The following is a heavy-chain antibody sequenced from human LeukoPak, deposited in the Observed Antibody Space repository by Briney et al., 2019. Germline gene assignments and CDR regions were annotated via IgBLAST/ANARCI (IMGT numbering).Heavy chain of an antibody. J-gene: IGHJ4*02. Sequence: GGSLRLSCAASGFTFSNYAMNWVRQAPGKGLEWVSAISGSGGDTYYADSVKGRFTISRDNSKNTLYLQMNSLRAEDTAVYYCAKDGFDYYDSSGYYYFNYWGQGTLVTVSS. CDR1: GFTFSNYA. CDR2: ISGSGGDT. D-gene: IGHD3-22*01. CDR3: AKDGFDYYDSSGYYYFNY. V-gene: IGHV3-23*01.